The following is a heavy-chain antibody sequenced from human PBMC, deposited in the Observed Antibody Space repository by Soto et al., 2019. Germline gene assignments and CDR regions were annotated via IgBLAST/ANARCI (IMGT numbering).Heavy chain of an antibody. CDR1: GASISSGDYY. CDR3: ARIYDSSGYYCGNNWFDP. CDR2: IYYSGST. D-gene: IGHD3-22*01. Sequence: PSETLSLTCTVSGASISSGDYYWNWIRQHPGKGLEWIGYIYYSGSTYYNPSLKSRLTISIDTSKNQFSLKLSSVTAADTAVYYCARIYDSSGYYCGNNWFDPWGQGTLVTVSS. J-gene: IGHJ5*02. V-gene: IGHV4-31*03.